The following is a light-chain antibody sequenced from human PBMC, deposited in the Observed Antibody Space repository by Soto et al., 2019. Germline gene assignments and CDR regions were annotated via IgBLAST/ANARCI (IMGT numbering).Light chain of an antibody. J-gene: IGKJ1*01. CDR3: QQYVSSPRT. Sequence: EIVLTQSPGTLSLSPGERATLSCRASQSVSSSYLAWYQQKPGQAPRLLIYGASSRAAAIPDRFSGSGCGKDFTLTISILEPEDFAVYYCQQYVSSPRTFGQGTKVEIK. CDR2: GAS. V-gene: IGKV3-20*01. CDR1: QSVSSSY.